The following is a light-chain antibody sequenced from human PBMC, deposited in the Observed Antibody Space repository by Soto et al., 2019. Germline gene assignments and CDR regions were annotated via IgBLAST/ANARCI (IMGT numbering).Light chain of an antibody. J-gene: IGKJ1*01. V-gene: IGKV1-5*03. CDR3: QHYNSYSEA. CDR2: KAS. CDR1: QTISSW. Sequence: DIQMTQSPSTLSGSVGGRVTMTCRASQTISSWLAWYQQKPGKAPKLLIYKASTLKSGVPSRFSGSGSGTEFTLTISSLQPDDFATYYCQHYNSYSEAFSQGTKVDIK.